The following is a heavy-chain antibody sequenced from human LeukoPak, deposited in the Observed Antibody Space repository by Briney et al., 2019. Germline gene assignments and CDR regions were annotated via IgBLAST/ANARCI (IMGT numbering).Heavy chain of an antibody. CDR2: ISSSGSTV. CDR3: AGEVLDEEDYYYMDV. V-gene: IGHV3-48*04. Sequence: GGSLRLSCAASGFTFSTYSTNWVRQAPGKGLEWVSYISSSGSTVKYADSVKGRFTISRDNPKSSLHLQVNRLRAEDTAVYFCAGEVLDEEDYYYMDVWGKGTTVTVSS. CDR1: GFTFSTYS. J-gene: IGHJ6*03.